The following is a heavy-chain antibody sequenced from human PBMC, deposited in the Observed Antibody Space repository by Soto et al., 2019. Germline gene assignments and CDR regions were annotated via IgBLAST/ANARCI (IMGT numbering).Heavy chain of an antibody. Sequence: SETLSLTCTVSGGSISSGGYYWSWIRQHPGKGLEWIGYIYYSGSTYYNPSLKSRVTISVDTSKNQFSLKLSSVTAADTAVYYCARWTRREWLRSPNYYYYYGMDVWGQGTTVTVS. J-gene: IGHJ6*02. V-gene: IGHV4-31*03. CDR1: GGSISSGGYY. CDR2: IYYSGST. D-gene: IGHD3-3*01. CDR3: ARWTRREWLRSPNYYYYYGMDV.